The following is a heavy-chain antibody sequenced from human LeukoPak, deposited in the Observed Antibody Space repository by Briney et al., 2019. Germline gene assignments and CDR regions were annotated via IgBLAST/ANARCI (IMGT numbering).Heavy chain of an antibody. CDR1: GFTFSSYA. V-gene: IGHV3-23*01. J-gene: IGHJ4*02. D-gene: IGHD3-22*01. CDR3: AKDTYYYDSSGYYFHDY. CDR2: ISGSGGST. Sequence: GGSLRLSCAASGFTFSSYAMSWVRQAPGKGLEWVSAISGSGGSTYYADSVKGRFTISRDNSKNTLYLQMNSLRAEDTAVYHCAKDTYYYDSSGYYFHDYWGQGTLVTVSS.